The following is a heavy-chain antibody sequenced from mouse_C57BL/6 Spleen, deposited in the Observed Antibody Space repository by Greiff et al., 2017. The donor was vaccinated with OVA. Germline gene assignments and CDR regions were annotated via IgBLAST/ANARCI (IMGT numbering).Heavy chain of an antibody. D-gene: IGHD2-4*01. CDR3: VLYYDYDTSAMAY. J-gene: IGHJ4*01. V-gene: IGHV1-74*01. CDR1: GYTFTSYW. CDR2: IHPSDSAT. Sequence: VQLQQPGAELVKPGASVKVSCKASGYTFTSYWMHWVKQRPGQGLEWIGRIHPSDSATNYNQKFKGKATLTVDNSSSTAYMQISSLTSADSAVYFCVLYYDYDTSAMAYWGQGTSVTVSS.